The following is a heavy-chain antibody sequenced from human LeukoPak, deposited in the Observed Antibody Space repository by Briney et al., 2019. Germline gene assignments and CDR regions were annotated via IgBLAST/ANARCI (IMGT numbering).Heavy chain of an antibody. CDR3: ARFDYDILTGYYSY. CDR2: IYYSGST. V-gene: IGHV4-30-4*08. D-gene: IGHD3-9*01. Sequence: NHSETLSLTCTVSGGSISSGGYYWSWIRQHPGKGLEWIGYIYYSGSTYYNPSLKSRVTISVDTSKNQFSLKLSSVTAADTAVYYCARFDYDILTGYYSYWGQGTLVTVSS. J-gene: IGHJ4*02. CDR1: GGSISSGGYY.